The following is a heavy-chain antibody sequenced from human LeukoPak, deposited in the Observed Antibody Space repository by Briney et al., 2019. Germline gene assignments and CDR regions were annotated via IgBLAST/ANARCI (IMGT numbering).Heavy chain of an antibody. D-gene: IGHD6-13*01. CDR1: GFTFSSYG. CDR3: AREQLVSPYFDY. CDR2: IWYDGSNK. V-gene: IGHV3-33*01. Sequence: PGRSLRLSCAASGFTFSSYGMHWVRQAPGKGLEWVAVIWYDGSNKYYADSVKGRFTISRDNSKNTLYLQMNSLRAEDTAVYYCAREQLVSPYFDYWSQGTLVTVSS. J-gene: IGHJ4*02.